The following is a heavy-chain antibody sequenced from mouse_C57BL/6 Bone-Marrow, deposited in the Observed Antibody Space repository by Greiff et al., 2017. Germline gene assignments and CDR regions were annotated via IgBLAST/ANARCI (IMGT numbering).Heavy chain of an antibody. CDR2: IDPENGDT. CDR3: TTYDYDGAWFAY. D-gene: IGHD2-4*01. Sequence: VQLQQSGAELVRPGASVKLSCTASSFNIKDDYMHWVKQRPEQGLEWIGWIDPENGDTEYASKFQGKATITADTSSNTAYLQLSSLTSEDTAVYYCTTYDYDGAWFAYWGQGTLVTVSA. CDR1: SFNIKDDY. J-gene: IGHJ3*01. V-gene: IGHV14-4*01.